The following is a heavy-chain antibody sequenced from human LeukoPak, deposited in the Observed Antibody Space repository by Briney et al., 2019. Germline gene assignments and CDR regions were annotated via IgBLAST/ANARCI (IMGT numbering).Heavy chain of an antibody. CDR2: IYYSGST. CDR1: GGSISIYY. J-gene: IGHJ4*02. D-gene: IGHD5-12*01. CDR3: ARHSKWMPVDS. Sequence: PSETLSLTCTVSGGSISIYYWSWIRQSPGKRLEWIGYIYYSGSTNYNPSLKSRVTISLDTSKTQFSLKLSSVTAADTDMYYCARHSKWMPVDSWGQGTLVTVSS. V-gene: IGHV4-59*08.